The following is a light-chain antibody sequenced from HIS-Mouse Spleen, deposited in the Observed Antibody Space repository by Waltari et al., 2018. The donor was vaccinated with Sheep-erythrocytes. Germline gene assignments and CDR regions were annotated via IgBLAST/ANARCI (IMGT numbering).Light chain of an antibody. CDR3: QQANSFPQT. Sequence: CGGGKDVGCWLARNKQKPGKAPKLRIDAASSLQSGVPSRLCGSGSGTDFTLTISSLQPEDFATYYCQQANSFPQTFGQGTKVEIK. CDR1: KDVGCW. V-gene: IGKV1-12*01. J-gene: IGKJ1*01. CDR2: AAS.